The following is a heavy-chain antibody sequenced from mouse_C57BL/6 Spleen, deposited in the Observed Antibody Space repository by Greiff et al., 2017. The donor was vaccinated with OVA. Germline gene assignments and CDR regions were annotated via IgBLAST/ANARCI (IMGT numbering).Heavy chain of an antibody. J-gene: IGHJ3*01. D-gene: IGHD1-1*01. CDR3: ARGGYYGSSYNWFAY. CDR2: ISDGGSYT. CDR1: GFTFSSYA. Sequence: EVHLVESGGGLVKPGGSLTLSCAASGFTFSSYAMSWVRQTPEKRLEWVATISDGGSYTYYPDNVKGRFTISRDNAKNNLYLQMSHLKSEDTAMYYCARGGYYGSSYNWFAYWGQGTLVTVSA. V-gene: IGHV5-4*01.